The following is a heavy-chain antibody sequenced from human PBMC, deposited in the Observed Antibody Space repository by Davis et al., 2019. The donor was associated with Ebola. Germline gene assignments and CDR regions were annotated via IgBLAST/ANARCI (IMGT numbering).Heavy chain of an antibody. J-gene: IGHJ4*02. CDR3: TRVSFETSLDY. V-gene: IGHV3-49*04. CDR2: IRSKTNGATT. CDR1: GFTFDEYA. Sequence: RSLKISCTASGFTFDEYAMSWVRQAPGKGLEWIGFIRSKTNGATTEYAASVKGRVIISRDDSKSIAYLQMHSLKTEDTAVYYCTRVSFETSLDYWGQGSLVTVSS. D-gene: IGHD3-9*01.